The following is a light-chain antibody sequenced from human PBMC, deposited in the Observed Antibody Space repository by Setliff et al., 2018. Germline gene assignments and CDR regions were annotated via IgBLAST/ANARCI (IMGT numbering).Light chain of an antibody. J-gene: IGLJ1*01. CDR3: GSYTSINTLLYI. V-gene: IGLV2-14*01. Sequence: QSVLAQPASVSGSPGQSITISCTGTSGDVGGYDYVSWYQQHPGKAPKLMIYDVSNRPSGVSNRFSGSKSGNTASLTISGFQAEDEADYYCGSYTSINTLLYIFGTGTKVTVL. CDR2: DVS. CDR1: SGDVGGYDY.